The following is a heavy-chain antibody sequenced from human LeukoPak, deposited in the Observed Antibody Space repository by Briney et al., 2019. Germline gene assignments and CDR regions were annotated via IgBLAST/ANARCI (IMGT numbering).Heavy chain of an antibody. V-gene: IGHV3-23*01. CDR2: ISGSGGST. D-gene: IGHD1-26*01. CDR3: AKDHRGSYGY. J-gene: IGHJ4*02. CDR1: GFTFSSYA. Sequence: GGSLRLSCAASGFTFSSYAMSWVRQAPGEGLEWVSAISGSGGSTYYADSVKGRFTISRDNSKNTLYLQMNSLRAEGTAVYYCAKDHRGSYGYWGQGTLVTVSS.